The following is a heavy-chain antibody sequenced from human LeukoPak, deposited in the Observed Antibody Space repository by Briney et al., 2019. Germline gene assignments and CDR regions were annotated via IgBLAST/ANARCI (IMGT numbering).Heavy chain of an antibody. J-gene: IGHJ3*02. CDR3: ARDPQVTAIHDAFDI. D-gene: IGHD2-21*02. CDR1: GFTVRSNY. Sequence: GGSLRLSCAASGFTVRSNYMSWVRQAPGKGLEWVSVIYSGGSTYYADSVKGRSTISRDISKNTLYLQMNSLRAEDTAVYYCARDPQVTAIHDAFDIWGQGTMVTVSS. CDR2: IYSGGST. V-gene: IGHV3-66*01.